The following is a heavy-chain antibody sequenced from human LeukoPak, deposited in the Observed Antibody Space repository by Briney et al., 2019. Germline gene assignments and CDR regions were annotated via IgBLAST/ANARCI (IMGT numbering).Heavy chain of an antibody. D-gene: IGHD6-19*01. CDR1: GFTVSGNY. CDR3: ARTQQWLATGGWYWFDT. J-gene: IGHJ5*02. CDR2: IYSDDTT. Sequence: GGSLRLSCAVSGFTVSGNYMSWIRQGPGKGLEWVSLIYSDDTTLYADSVKGRFIISRDISKNTLYLQMGSLREEDMAVYYCARTQQWLATGGWYWFDTWGQGTLVTVSS. V-gene: IGHV3-53*01.